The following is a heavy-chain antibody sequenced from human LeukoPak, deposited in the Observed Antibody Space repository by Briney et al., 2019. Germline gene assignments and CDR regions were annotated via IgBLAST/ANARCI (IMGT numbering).Heavy chain of an antibody. CDR2: ISWNSGSI. J-gene: IGHJ4*02. D-gene: IGHD1-26*01. CDR1: GFTFDDYA. CDR3: ARDDGELHDY. Sequence: GGSLRLSCAASGFTFDDYAMHWVRQAPGKGLEWVSGISWNSGSIGYADSVKGRFTISRDNSKNTLYLQMNSLRAEDTAVYYCARDDGELHDYWGQGTLVTVSS. V-gene: IGHV3-9*01.